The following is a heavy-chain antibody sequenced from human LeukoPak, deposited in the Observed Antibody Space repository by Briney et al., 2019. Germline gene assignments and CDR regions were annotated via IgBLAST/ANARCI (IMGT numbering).Heavy chain of an antibody. CDR1: GVSISSSNW. V-gene: IGHV4-4*02. J-gene: IGHJ6*03. CDR3: ARLVGAGKDYYYYYMDV. D-gene: IGHD1-26*01. CDR2: IHHSGST. Sequence: KSSETLSLTCAVSGVSISSSNWWNWVRQPPGKGLEWIGEIHHSGSTNYNPSLKSRVTISVDKSKNQFSLKVSSVTAADTAVYYCARLVGAGKDYYYYYMDVWGKGTTVTVSS.